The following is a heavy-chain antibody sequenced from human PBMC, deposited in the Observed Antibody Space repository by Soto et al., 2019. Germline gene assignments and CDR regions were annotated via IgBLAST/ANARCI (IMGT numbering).Heavy chain of an antibody. CDR3: ATEPFAFYFDY. CDR2: ISYDGSNK. J-gene: IGHJ4*02. CDR1: GFTFSSYG. D-gene: IGHD3-3*01. Sequence: GGSLRLSCAASGFTFSSYGMHWVRQAPGKGLEWVAVISYDGSNKYYADSVKGRFTISRDNSKNTLYLQMNSLRAEDTAVYYCATEPFAFYFDYWGQGTLVTVSS. V-gene: IGHV3-30*03.